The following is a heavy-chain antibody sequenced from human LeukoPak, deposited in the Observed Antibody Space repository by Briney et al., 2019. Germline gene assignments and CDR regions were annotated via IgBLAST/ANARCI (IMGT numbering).Heavy chain of an antibody. CDR3: ARNNWNSRTQRWFYFDY. CDR2: IAGNGGST. CDR1: GFTFSSYG. V-gene: IGHV3-64*01. D-gene: IGHD1-1*01. J-gene: IGHJ4*02. Sequence: GGSLRLSCAASGFTFSSYGMHWVRQAPGKGLEYVSAIAGNGGSTYYANSVKGRFTISRDNSKNTLYLQMDSLRAEDTAVYYCARNNWNSRTQRWFYFDYWGQGTLVTVSS.